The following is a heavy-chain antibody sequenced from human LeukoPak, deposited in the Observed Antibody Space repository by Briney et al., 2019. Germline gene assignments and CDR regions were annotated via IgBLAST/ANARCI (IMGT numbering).Heavy chain of an antibody. CDR1: GFTFSSYG. V-gene: IGHV3-23*01. D-gene: IGHD3/OR15-3a*01. J-gene: IGHJ4*01. CDR2: ISATDGST. Sequence: PGRSLRLSCAASGFTFSSYGMHWVRQAPGKRLEWVSGISATDGSTYYADSVKGRFTISRDNSRNTVSLHMDSLRADDTAVYYCAKAFSSNFYDFWNGYSGVFFDYWGHGTRVTVSS. CDR3: AKAFSSNFYDFWNGYSGVFFDY.